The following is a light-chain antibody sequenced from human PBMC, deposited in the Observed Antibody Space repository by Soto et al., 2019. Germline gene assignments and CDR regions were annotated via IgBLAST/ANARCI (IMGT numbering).Light chain of an antibody. CDR2: AAS. CDR1: QDINSY. Sequence: DVQMTQSPSSLSASVGDRVTITCRASQDINSYLAWYQQKPGNAPKSLIYAASSLQTGVPSRFSGSESGTDFTLTINILQPEDSATYYCQQYNISPLTFGGGTKVAIK. V-gene: IGKV1D-16*01. CDR3: QQYNISPLT. J-gene: IGKJ4*01.